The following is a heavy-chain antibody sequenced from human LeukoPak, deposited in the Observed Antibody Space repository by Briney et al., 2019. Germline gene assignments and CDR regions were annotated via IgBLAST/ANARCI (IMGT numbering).Heavy chain of an antibody. J-gene: IGHJ4*02. CDR2: ISSSSSYI. CDR1: GFTFSSYS. CDR3: ERDREVVATTFDY. Sequence: GWSLRLSCAASGFTFSSYSMNWVRQAPGKGLEWVSSISSSSSYIYYADSVKGRFTISRDNAKNSLYLQMNSLRAEDTAVYYCERDREVVATTFDYWGQGTLVTVSS. D-gene: IGHD2-15*01. V-gene: IGHV3-21*01.